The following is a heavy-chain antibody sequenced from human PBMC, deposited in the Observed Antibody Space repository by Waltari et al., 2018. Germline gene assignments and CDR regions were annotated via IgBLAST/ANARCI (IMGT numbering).Heavy chain of an antibody. Sequence: EVQLLQSGAEVKKPGTPVKISCKVSGDTFTDNYIHWIQQAPGKGLQLMGLRDPEDGQAVYAEKFQGRVTMTADTSIHTAYMELTSLTSEDTAFYYCAAALGGGISASRPFHFWGQGTMITVSS. D-gene: IGHD3-10*01. CDR1: GDTFTDNY. CDR3: AAALGGGISASRPFHF. CDR2: RDPEDGQA. J-gene: IGHJ3*01. V-gene: IGHV1-69-2*01.